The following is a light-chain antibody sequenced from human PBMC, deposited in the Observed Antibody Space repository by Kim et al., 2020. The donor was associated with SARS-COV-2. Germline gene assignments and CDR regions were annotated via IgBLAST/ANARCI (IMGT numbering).Light chain of an antibody. V-gene: IGLV1-47*01. CDR1: SSNIGSNY. Sequence: QSVLTQPPSASGTPGQRVTISCSGSSSNIGSNYVYWYQQLPGTALKLLIYRNNQRPSGVPARFSGSKSGTSASLAISGLRSEDEADYYCAAWDDSLSGRVFGGGTKLTVL. CDR2: RNN. J-gene: IGLJ3*02. CDR3: AAWDDSLSGRV.